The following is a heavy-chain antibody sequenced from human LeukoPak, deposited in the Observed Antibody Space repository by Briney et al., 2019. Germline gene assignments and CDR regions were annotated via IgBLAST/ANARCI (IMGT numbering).Heavy chain of an antibody. CDR2: INTNTGNP. CDR1: GYTFTSYY. V-gene: IGHV7-4-1*02. J-gene: IGHJ4*02. D-gene: IGHD1-26*01. CDR3: ARVFYSGSYYGVGY. Sequence: ASVKVSCKASGYTFTSYYMHWVRQAPGQGLEWMGWINTNTGNPTYAQGFTGRFVFSLDTSVSTAYLQISSLKAEDTAVYYCARVFYSGSYYGVGYWGQGTLVTVSS.